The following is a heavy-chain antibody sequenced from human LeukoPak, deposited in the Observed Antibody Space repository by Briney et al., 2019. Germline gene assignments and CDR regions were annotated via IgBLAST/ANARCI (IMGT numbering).Heavy chain of an antibody. CDR2: MNPNSGNT. Sequence: ASVKVSCKASGYTFTTYDINWVRQATGQGLEWMGWMNPNSGNTGYTQKFQGRVTMTRNTSISTAYMELSSLRSEDTAVYYRARGRGSGHKENWFDPWGQGTLVTVSS. J-gene: IGHJ5*02. CDR3: ARGRGSGHKENWFDP. D-gene: IGHD6-19*01. V-gene: IGHV1-8*01. CDR1: GYTFTTYD.